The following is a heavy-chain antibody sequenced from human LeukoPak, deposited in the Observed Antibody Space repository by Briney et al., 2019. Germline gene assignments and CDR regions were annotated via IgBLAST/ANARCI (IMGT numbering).Heavy chain of an antibody. J-gene: IGHJ4*02. V-gene: IGHV4-34*01. Sequence: PSETLSLTCAVYGGSFSGYYWSWIRQPPGKRLEWIGEINHSGSTNYNPSLKSRVTISVDTSKNQFSLKLSSVTAADTAVCYCARRRGYSPRYFDYWGQGTLVTVCS. CDR3: ARRRGYSPRYFDY. CDR1: GGSFSGYY. CDR2: INHSGST. D-gene: IGHD5-18*01.